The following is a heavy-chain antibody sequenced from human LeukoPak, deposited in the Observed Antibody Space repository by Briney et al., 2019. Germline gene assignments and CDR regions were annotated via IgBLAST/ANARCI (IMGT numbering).Heavy chain of an antibody. V-gene: IGHV3-21*01. D-gene: IGHD3-10*01. CDR1: GFTFSSYS. J-gene: IGHJ5*02. Sequence: PGGSLRLSCAASGFTFSSYSMNWVRQAPGKGLEWVSSISSSSSYIYYADSVKGRFTISRDNAKNSLYLQMNSLRAEDTAVYYCAQTGRRTPLYNRFDPWGQGTLVAVSS. CDR3: AQTGRRTPLYNRFDP. CDR2: ISSSSSYI.